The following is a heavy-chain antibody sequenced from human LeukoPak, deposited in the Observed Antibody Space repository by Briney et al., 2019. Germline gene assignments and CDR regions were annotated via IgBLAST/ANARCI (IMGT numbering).Heavy chain of an antibody. CDR2: IYYSGST. Sequence: PSETLSLTCTVSGGPISSSSYYWGWIRQPPGKGLEWIGSIYYSGSTYYNPSLKSRVTISVDMSKNQFSLKLSSVTAADTAVYYCAARYGGYGYSGYWGQGTLVTVSS. CDR1: GGPISSSSYY. V-gene: IGHV4-39*01. J-gene: IGHJ4*02. D-gene: IGHD5-12*01. CDR3: AARYGGYGYSGY.